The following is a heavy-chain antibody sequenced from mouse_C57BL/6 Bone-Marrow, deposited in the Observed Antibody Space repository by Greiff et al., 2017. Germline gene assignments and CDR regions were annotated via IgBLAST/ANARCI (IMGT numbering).Heavy chain of an antibody. J-gene: IGHJ3*01. CDR3: TTDYDDDEG. Sequence: VQLQQSGAELVRPGASVKLSCTASGFNIKDDYMHWVKQRPEQGLEWIGWIDPENGDTEYASKFQGKATITADTSSNTAYLQRSSLPSEDTAVYYCTTDYDDDEGWGQGALVTVSA. D-gene: IGHD2-4*01. CDR2: IDPENGDT. V-gene: IGHV14-4*01. CDR1: GFNIKDDY.